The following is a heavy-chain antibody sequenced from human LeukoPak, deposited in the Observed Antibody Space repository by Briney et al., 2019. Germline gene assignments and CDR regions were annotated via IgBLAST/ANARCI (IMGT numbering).Heavy chain of an antibody. V-gene: IGHV1-18*01. J-gene: IGHJ5*02. CDR1: GGTFSSYA. D-gene: IGHD3-16*01. Sequence: ASVKVSCKASGGTFSSYAISWVRQAPGQGLEWMGWISAYNGNTNYAQKLQGRVTMTTDTSTSTAYMELRSLRSDDTAVYYCARDFIYGGSWFDPWGQGTLVTVSS. CDR2: ISAYNGNT. CDR3: ARDFIYGGSWFDP.